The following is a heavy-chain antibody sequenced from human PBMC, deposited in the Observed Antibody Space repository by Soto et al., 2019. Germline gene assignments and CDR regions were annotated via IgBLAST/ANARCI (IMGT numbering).Heavy chain of an antibody. J-gene: IGHJ4*02. V-gene: IGHV3-30-3*01. CDR1: GFTFSSYA. CDR3: AREVGATRSYYFDY. CDR2: ISYDGSNK. Sequence: QVQLVASGGGVVQPGRSLRLSCAASGFTFSSYAMHWVRQAPGKGLEWVAVISYDGSNKYYADSVKGRFTISRDNSKNTVYLPMNSLRAEDTAVYYCAREVGATRSYYFDYGGQGTLVTVSS. D-gene: IGHD1-26*01.